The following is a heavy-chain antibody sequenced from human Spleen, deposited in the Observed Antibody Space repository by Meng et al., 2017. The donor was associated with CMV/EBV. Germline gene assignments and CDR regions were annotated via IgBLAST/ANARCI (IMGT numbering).Heavy chain of an antibody. CDR2: IYSGGST. CDR3: ARDPHFGALDH. J-gene: IGHJ4*02. V-gene: IGHV3-53*01. CDR1: GFTVSSNY. Sequence: GESLKISCAASGFTVSSNYMSWVRQAPGKGLEWVSVIYSGGSTYYADSVKGRFTISRDNSKNSVYLQMNSLRADDTAVYYCARDPHFGALDHWGQGTLVTVSS. D-gene: IGHD3-10*01.